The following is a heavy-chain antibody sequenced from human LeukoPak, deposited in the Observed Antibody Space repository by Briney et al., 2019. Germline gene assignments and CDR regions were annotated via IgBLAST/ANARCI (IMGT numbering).Heavy chain of an antibody. CDR3: ARQGGYCSSTSCYSISYYYYGMDV. D-gene: IGHD2-2*02. CDR2: IYYSGST. CDR1: GGSISSSSYY. V-gene: IGHV4-39*01. Sequence: PSETLSLTCTVSGGSISSSSYYWGWIRQPPGKGLEWIGSIYYSGSTYYNPSLKSRVTISVDTSKNQFSLKLSSVTAADTAVYYRARQGGYCSSTSCYSISYYYYGMDVWGQGTTVTVSS. J-gene: IGHJ6*02.